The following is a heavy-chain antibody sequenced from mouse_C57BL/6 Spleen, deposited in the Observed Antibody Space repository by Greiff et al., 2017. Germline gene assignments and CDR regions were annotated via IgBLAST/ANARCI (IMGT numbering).Heavy chain of an antibody. CDR3: AINDYGSSYYFDY. Sequence: QVQLQQSGAELAKPGASVKLSCKASGYTFTSYWMHWVKQRPGQGLEWIGYINPSSGYIKYNQKFKDKATLTTDKSSSTAYMQLSSLTYEDSAVYYCAINDYGSSYYFDYWGQGTSLTVSS. CDR2: INPSSGYI. D-gene: IGHD1-1*01. J-gene: IGHJ2*02. V-gene: IGHV1-7*01. CDR1: GYTFTSYW.